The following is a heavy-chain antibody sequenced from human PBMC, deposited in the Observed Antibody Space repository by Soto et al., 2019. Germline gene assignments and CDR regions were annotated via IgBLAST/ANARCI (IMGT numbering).Heavy chain of an antibody. CDR2: IYDTGISGYTPST. Sequence: SETLSLTCTVSGGSITSSYWSWIRRPPGKGLEWIAYIYDTGISGYTPSTSYNPSLKSRVTMSVDTSKSQFSLKLTSVTAADTAVYYCARGEDVFFYYGLDVWGQGIMVTVSS. CDR3: ARGEDVFFYYGLDV. D-gene: IGHD3-10*02. CDR1: GGSITSSY. J-gene: IGHJ6*02. V-gene: IGHV4-59*01.